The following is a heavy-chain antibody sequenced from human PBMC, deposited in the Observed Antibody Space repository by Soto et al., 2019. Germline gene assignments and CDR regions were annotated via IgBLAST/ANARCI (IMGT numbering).Heavy chain of an antibody. Sequence: SQTLSLTFVISGDSVSSNSAAWNWIRRSPSRGLERLGRTYYRSKWFNHYAVSVRSRITINPDTSKNQMSLQLNSVTPEETAVYYCTRTWSGYVDYWGQGTLVTVSS. CDR1: GDSVSSNSAA. CDR2: TYYRSKWFN. V-gene: IGHV6-1*01. CDR3: TRTWSGYVDY. D-gene: IGHD6-25*01. J-gene: IGHJ4*02.